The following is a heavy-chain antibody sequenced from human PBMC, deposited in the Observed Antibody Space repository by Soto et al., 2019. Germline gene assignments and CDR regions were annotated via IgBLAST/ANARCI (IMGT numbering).Heavy chain of an antibody. J-gene: IGHJ4*02. D-gene: IGHD4-17*01. V-gene: IGHV4-59*01. CDR1: GGSISSYY. CDR2: IYYSGGT. CDR3: ARTDYGDYVGFDY. Sequence: PSGTLSLTCTVSGGSISSYYWSWIRQPPGKGLEWIGYIYYSGGTNYNPSLKSRVTISVDTSKNQFSLKLSSVTAADTAVYYCARTDYGDYVGFDYWGQGTLVTVSS.